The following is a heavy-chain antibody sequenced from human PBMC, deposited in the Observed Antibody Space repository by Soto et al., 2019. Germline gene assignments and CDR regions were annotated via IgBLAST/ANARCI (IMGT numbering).Heavy chain of an antibody. CDR2: ISDSQST. J-gene: IGHJ6*02. V-gene: IGHV4-31*03. CDR1: GDSVSSVGDY. CDR3: VRHKNGQQLIRYYYRGVDV. Sequence: QVQLQESGPGLEKPSQTLSLTCTVSGDSVSSVGDYWTCIRQHPGKALEWVGYISDSQSTDYNPSLKSRLTISLDTSKNQISLRMMYVSAADTAIYFCVRHKNGQQLIRYYYRGVDVWGQGTTVTVSS. D-gene: IGHD6-13*01.